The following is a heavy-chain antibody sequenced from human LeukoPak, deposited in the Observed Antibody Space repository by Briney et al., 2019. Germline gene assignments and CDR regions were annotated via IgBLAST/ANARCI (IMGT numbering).Heavy chain of an antibody. Sequence: GGSLRLSCAASGFTFTDYSMSWVRQAPGKGLEWISYIGIDSGNTKYADSVKGRFTISADKAKSSLYLQMHSLRVEDTAVYYCARDHNYAFDNWGQGTLVTVSS. V-gene: IGHV3-11*06. CDR1: GFTFTDYS. J-gene: IGHJ4*02. CDR3: ARDHNYAFDN. CDR2: IGIDSGNT. D-gene: IGHD1-1*01.